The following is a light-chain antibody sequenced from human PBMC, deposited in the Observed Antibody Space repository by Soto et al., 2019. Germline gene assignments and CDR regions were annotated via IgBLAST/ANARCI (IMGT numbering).Light chain of an antibody. CDR3: QQYNNWPRT. Sequence: ELLMTPSPSTLSVSPGASATLSCRASQSVSSNLAWYQQKPGQGPRLLIYGASTRATGIPGRFSGSGSGTEFTLTISSLQSEDFAVYYCQQYNNWPRTFGQGTKVDI. J-gene: IGKJ1*01. CDR2: GAS. CDR1: QSVSSN. V-gene: IGKV3-15*01.